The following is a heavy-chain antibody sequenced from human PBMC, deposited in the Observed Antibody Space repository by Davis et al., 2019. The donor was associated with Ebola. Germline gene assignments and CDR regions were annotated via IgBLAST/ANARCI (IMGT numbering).Heavy chain of an antibody. CDR2: INSDGTTT. D-gene: IGHD6-6*01. J-gene: IGHJ4*02. Sequence: GESLKISCVASGFTFSSYWMHWVRQAPGKGLVWVSRINSDGTTTTYADSVKGRFTISRDNAKNTLSLQMNSLRAEDTAVYYCARDIAARPEWGQGTLVTVSS. CDR3: ARDIAARPE. CDR1: GFTFSSYW. V-gene: IGHV3-74*01.